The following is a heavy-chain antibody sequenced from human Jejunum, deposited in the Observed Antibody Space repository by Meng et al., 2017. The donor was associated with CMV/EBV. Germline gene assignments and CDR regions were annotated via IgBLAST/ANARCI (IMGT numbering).Heavy chain of an antibody. Sequence: SGSAVHWVRQASGKGLEWVGRIRSKANNYATAYAASMKGRFTFSRDDSENTAYLQMNSLKTEDTAVYYCSSSCSGATCYDYYGMDVWGQGTTVTVSS. D-gene: IGHD2-15*01. CDR1: SGSA. CDR3: SSSCSGATCYDYYGMDV. J-gene: IGHJ6*02. CDR2: IRSKANNYAT. V-gene: IGHV3-73*01.